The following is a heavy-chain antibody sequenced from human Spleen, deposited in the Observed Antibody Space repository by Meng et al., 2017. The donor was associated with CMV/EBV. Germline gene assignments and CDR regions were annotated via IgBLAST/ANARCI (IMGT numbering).Heavy chain of an antibody. D-gene: IGHD5-18*01. CDR2: ISSSRRYI. Sequence: GGSLRLSCAASGFTFDDYSMHWVRQSPGKGLQWVSSISSSRRYIYYADSVKGRFTISRDNSKNTLYLQMNSLRAEDTAVYYCARGSGYSYGYVDYWGQGTLVTVSS. V-gene: IGHV3-21*01. J-gene: IGHJ4*02. CDR1: GFTFDDYS. CDR3: ARGSGYSYGYVDY.